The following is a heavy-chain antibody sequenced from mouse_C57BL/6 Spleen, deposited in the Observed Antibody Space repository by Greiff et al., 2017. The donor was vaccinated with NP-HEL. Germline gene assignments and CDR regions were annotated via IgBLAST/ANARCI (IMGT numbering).Heavy chain of an antibody. J-gene: IGHJ2*01. CDR3: AIYYGSSFDY. D-gene: IGHD1-1*01. Sequence: VQLKESGPGLVKPSQSLSLTCSVTGYSITSGYYWNWIRQFPGNQLEWMGYISYDGSNNYNPSLKNRISITRDTSKNQFFLKLNSVTTEDTATYYCAIYYGSSFDYWGQGTTLTVSS. V-gene: IGHV3-6*01. CDR1: GYSITSGYY. CDR2: ISYDGSN.